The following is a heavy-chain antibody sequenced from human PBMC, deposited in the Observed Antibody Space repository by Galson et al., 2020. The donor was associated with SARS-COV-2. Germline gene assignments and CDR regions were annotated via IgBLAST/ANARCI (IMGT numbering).Heavy chain of an antibody. D-gene: IGHD1-7*01. CDR3: ATKQSDTETNTYYYYYHAVDV. J-gene: IGHJ6*02. CDR2: IIPFFGTT. V-gene: IGHV1-69*13. Sequence: SVKVSCKPSVGSLSNFAINWVRQAPGQGLEWMGGIIPFFGTTDYVEKFQGRVTFSADESTTTAYMELSSLSSEDTAVYYCATKQSDTETNTYYYYYHAVDVWGQGTTVTVSS. CDR1: VGSLSNFA.